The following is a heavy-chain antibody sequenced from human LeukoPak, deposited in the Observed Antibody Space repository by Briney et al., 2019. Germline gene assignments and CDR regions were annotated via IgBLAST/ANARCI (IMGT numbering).Heavy chain of an antibody. Sequence: DAVQGRFVISRDNAENLLYLQMNSLRAEDTAVYYCARWELPIDIWGQGTMVTVSS. V-gene: IGHV3-21*06. J-gene: IGHJ3*02. CDR3: ARWELPIDI. D-gene: IGHD1-26*01.